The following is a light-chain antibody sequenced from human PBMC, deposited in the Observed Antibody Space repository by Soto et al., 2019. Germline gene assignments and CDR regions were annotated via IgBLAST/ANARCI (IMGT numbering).Light chain of an antibody. CDR2: GAS. J-gene: IGKJ4*01. V-gene: IGKV1-39*01. CDR3: QQNDSTPRT. CDR1: QSLSNNIY. Sequence: EILLTQSPSSLSASPGERATISCRASQSLSNNIYLDWYQQKPGQAPKLLIYGASSMESGVPTRFSGSGSGTDFTLTISRLQPEDFATYYCQQNDSTPRTFGRGTKVDIK.